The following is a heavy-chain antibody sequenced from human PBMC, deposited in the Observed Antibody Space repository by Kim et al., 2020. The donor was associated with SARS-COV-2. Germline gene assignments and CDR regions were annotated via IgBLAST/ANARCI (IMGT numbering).Heavy chain of an antibody. Sequence: GGSLRLSCAASGFTFSSYGMHWVRQAPGKGLEWVVVIWYDGSNKYYADSVKGRFTISRDNSKNTLYLQMNSLRAEDTAVYYCAKSQYSGSYDSFDYWGQGTLVTVSS. CDR1: GFTFSSYG. CDR2: IWYDGSNK. D-gene: IGHD1-26*01. CDR3: AKSQYSGSYDSFDY. V-gene: IGHV3-33*06. J-gene: IGHJ4*02.